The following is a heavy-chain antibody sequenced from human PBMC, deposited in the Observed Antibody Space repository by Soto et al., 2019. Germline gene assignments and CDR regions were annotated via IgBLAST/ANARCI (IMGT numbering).Heavy chain of an antibody. D-gene: IGHD5-12*01. CDR1: GFTFSDYY. J-gene: IGHJ2*01. V-gene: IGHV3-11*05. Sequence: QVQLVESGGGLVKPGGSLRLSCAASGFTFSDYYMTWIRQGPGRGLEWVSYISSTSTYTNYADSVKGRFTISRDNAKNSLYLQMNSLRAEDTAVYYCARDDSGYAGYFDLWGRGTLVTVSS. CDR3: ARDDSGYAGYFDL. CDR2: ISSTSTYT.